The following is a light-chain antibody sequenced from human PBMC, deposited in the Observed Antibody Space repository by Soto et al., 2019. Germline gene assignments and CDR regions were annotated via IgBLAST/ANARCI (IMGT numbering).Light chain of an antibody. CDR1: RGVSSR. V-gene: IGKV3-15*01. Sequence: EIVMTQSPATLAVSPGERATLSCRASRGVSSRLAWYQQKPGQAPRLLIYDVSTRASDTPARFSGSGSGTEFTLTISSLQSEDFAIYYCQQYTDWPPWTFGQGTKVEIK. CDR2: DVS. J-gene: IGKJ1*01. CDR3: QQYTDWPPWT.